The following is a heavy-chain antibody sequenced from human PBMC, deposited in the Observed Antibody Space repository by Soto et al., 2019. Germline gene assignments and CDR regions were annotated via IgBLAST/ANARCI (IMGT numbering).Heavy chain of an antibody. CDR3: ARELGYYGSGSYPY. J-gene: IGHJ4*02. CDR1: GGSISSYY. Sequence: SETLSLTCTVSGGSISSYYWSWIRQPPGKGLEWIGEINHSGSTNYNPSLKSRVTISVDTSKNQFSLKLSSVTAADTAVYYCARELGYYGSGSYPYWGQGTLVTVSS. V-gene: IGHV4-34*01. CDR2: INHSGST. D-gene: IGHD3-10*01.